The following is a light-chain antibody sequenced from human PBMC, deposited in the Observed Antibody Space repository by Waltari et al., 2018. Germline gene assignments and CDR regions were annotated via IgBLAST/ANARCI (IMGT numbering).Light chain of an antibody. CDR3: MQALQLPVT. CDR2: LGS. CDR1: QSLLQTNGYNY. J-gene: IGKJ4*01. V-gene: IGKV2-28*01. Sequence: DIVMTQSPLSLPVTPGETASTPSRSSQSLLQTNGYNYLDWYLQKPGQPPQLLIYLGSNRASGVPDRFSGSGSGTDFTLKISRVEAEDVGVYYCMQALQLPVTFGGGTKVEIK.